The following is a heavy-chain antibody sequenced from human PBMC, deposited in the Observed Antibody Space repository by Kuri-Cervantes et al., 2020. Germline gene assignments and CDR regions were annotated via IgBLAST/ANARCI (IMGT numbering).Heavy chain of an antibody. V-gene: IGHV4-61*08. D-gene: IGHD6-13*01. CDR3: ARGPNSSSWMGDWFDP. J-gene: IGHJ5*02. CDR2: IYYSGST. CDR1: GGSISSGDYY. Sequence: GSLRLSCTVSGGSISSGDYYWSWIRQPPGKGLEWIGYIYYSGSTNYNPSLKSRVTISVDTSKNQFSLKLSSVTAADTAVYYCARGPNSSSWMGDWFDPWGQGTLVTVSS.